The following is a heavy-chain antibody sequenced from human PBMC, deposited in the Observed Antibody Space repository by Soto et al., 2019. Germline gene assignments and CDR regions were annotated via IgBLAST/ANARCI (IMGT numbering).Heavy chain of an antibody. Sequence: QVQLVQSGAEVKKPGSSVKVSCKASGGTFSSYAISWVRQAPGQGLEWMGRIIRMFDTANYAQKFQGRVTITAEESTRTAYMELSSLRSEDTAVYYCARTVVTTGAQHYYYHYGMDAWGQGTTVTVS. V-gene: IGHV1-69*12. CDR1: GGTFSSYA. CDR2: IIRMFDTA. CDR3: ARTVVTTGAQHYYYHYGMDA. J-gene: IGHJ6*02. D-gene: IGHD4-17*01.